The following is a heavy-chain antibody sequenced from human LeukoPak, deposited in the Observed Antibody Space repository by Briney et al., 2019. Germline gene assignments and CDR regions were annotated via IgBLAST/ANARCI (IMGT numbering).Heavy chain of an antibody. CDR1: GYSISSGYY. CDR2: IYHSGST. CDR3: ARTASGSYGIGDY. D-gene: IGHD1-26*01. Sequence: NPSETLSLTCTVSGYSISSGYYWGWIRQPPGKGLEWIGSIYHSGSTYYNPSLKSRVTISVDTSKNQFSLKLSSVTAADTAVYYCARTASGSYGIGDYWGQGTLVTVSS. J-gene: IGHJ4*02. V-gene: IGHV4-38-2*02.